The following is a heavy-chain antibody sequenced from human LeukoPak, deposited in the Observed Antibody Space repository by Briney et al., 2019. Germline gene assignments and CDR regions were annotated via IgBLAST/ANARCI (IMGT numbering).Heavy chain of an antibody. CDR1: GYTFTSYY. J-gene: IGHJ4*02. D-gene: IGHD5-12*01. Sequence: ASVKVSCKASGYTFTSYYVHWVRQAPGQGLEWMGIIDPSGGSTNYAQKFQGRVAMTRDTSTSTVSMELSSLRSEDTAVYYCARDSGYGMGGSLFDYWGQGTLVTVSS. CDR3: ARDSGYGMGGSLFDY. V-gene: IGHV1-46*01. CDR2: IDPSGGST.